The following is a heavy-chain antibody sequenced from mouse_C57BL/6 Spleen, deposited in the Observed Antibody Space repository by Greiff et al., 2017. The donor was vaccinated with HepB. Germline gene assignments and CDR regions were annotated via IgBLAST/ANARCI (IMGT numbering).Heavy chain of an antibody. CDR2: IYPGSGST. J-gene: IGHJ2*01. V-gene: IGHV1-55*01. Sequence: VQLQQPGAELVKPGASVKMSCKASGYTFTSYWITWVKQRPGQGLEWIGDIYPGSGSTNYNEKFKSKATLTVDTSSSTAYMQLSSLTSEDSAVYYCTRMITTVVAPYYFDYWGQGTTLTVSS. D-gene: IGHD1-1*01. CDR1: GYTFTSYW. CDR3: TRMITTVVAPYYFDY.